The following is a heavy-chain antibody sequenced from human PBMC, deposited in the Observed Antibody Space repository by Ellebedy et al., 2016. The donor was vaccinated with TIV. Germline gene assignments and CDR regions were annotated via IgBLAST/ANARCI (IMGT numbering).Heavy chain of an antibody. CDR3: ARDRGNPLYGDYGGDY. Sequence: GESLKISCSASGFTFSSYAMHWVRQAPGKGLEYVSAISSNGGTTYYADSVKGRFTISRDNAKNSLYLQMNSLRAEDTAVYYCARDRGNPLYGDYGGDYWGQGTLVTVSS. V-gene: IGHV3-64*04. CDR2: ISSNGGTT. J-gene: IGHJ4*02. CDR1: GFTFSSYA. D-gene: IGHD4-17*01.